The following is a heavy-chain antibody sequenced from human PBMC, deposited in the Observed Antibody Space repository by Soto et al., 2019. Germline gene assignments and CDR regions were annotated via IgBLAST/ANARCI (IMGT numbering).Heavy chain of an antibody. J-gene: IGHJ6*02. D-gene: IGHD2-21*02. Sequence: GGSLRLSCAASGFTFSSYGMHWVRQAPGKGLEWVAVISYDGSNKYYADSVKGRFTISRDNSKNTLYLQMNSLRAEDTAVYYCAKDNLVVTASPDYYYYGMDVWGQGTTVTVSS. CDR1: GFTFSSYG. CDR3: AKDNLVVTASPDYYYYGMDV. CDR2: ISYDGSNK. V-gene: IGHV3-30*18.